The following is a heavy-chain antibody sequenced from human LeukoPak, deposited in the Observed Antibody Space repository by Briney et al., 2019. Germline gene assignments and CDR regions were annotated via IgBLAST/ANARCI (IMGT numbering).Heavy chain of an antibody. Sequence: PSETLSLTCTVSGGSISNYYWSWIRQPPGKELEWIGYIYYSGSTNYNPSLKSRVTISVDTSKNQFSLKLTSVTAADTAMYYCARGGRGNYNAPFDYWGQGTLGTVSS. CDR1: GGSISNYY. CDR2: IYYSGST. V-gene: IGHV4-59*01. D-gene: IGHD1-26*01. CDR3: ARGGRGNYNAPFDY. J-gene: IGHJ4*02.